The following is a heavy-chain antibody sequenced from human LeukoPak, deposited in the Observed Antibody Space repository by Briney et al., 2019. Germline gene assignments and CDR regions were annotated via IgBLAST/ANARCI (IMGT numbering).Heavy chain of an antibody. CDR2: IYYRGNT. J-gene: IGHJ4*02. CDR3: ARSRWELLDY. CDR1: GGSVSGGGYY. D-gene: IGHD1-26*01. V-gene: IGHV4-61*08. Sequence: SETLSLTCTVSGGSVSGGGYYWSWIRQPPGKGLEWIGYIYYRGNTNYNPSLKSRVTISLDMSKNQFSLKLSSVTAADTAIYYCARSRWELLDYWGQGTLVTVSS.